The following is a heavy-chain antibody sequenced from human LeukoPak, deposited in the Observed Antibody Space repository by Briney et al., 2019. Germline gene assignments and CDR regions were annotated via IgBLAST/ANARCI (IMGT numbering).Heavy chain of an antibody. D-gene: IGHD3-22*01. CDR1: GYTFTSYG. CDR3: ARALTAYDSSGYVDY. Sequence: VASVKVSCKASGYTFTSYGISWVRQAPGQGLEWMGWISAYNGNINYAQKLQGRVPMTTDTSTSTAYMELRSLRSDDTAVYYCARALTAYDSSGYVDYWGQGTLVTVSS. V-gene: IGHV1-18*01. CDR2: ISAYNGNI. J-gene: IGHJ4*02.